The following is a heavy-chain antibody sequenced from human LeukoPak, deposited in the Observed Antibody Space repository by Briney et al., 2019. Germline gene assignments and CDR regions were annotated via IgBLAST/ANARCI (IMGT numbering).Heavy chain of an antibody. CDR1: GGSISSYY. D-gene: IGHD5-12*01. Sequence: SETLSLTCTVSGGSISSYYWSWIRQPPGKGLEWIRRIYTSGSTNYNPSLKSRVTISVDTSKNQFSLKLSSVTAADTAVYYCARSLGVTITQYGMDVWGQGTTVTVSS. J-gene: IGHJ6*02. V-gene: IGHV4-4*08. CDR3: ARSLGVTITQYGMDV. CDR2: IYTSGST.